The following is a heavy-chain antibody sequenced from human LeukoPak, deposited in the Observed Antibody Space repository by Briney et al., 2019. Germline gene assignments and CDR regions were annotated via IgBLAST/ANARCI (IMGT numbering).Heavy chain of an antibody. V-gene: IGHV3-48*01. D-gene: IGHD3-10*01. CDR2: ISSSSSTI. CDR1: GFTFSSYS. Sequence: GGSLRLSCAASGFTFSSYSMNWVRQAPGKGLEWVSYISSSSSTIYYADSVKGRFTISRDNAKNSLYLQMNSLRAEDTAVYYCAKDRNLGYYGSGSYYFYWGQGTLVTVSS. CDR3: AKDRNLGYYGSGSYYFY. J-gene: IGHJ4*02.